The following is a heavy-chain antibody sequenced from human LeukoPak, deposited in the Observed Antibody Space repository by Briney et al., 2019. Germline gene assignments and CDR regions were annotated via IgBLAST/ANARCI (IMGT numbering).Heavy chain of an antibody. CDR3: AKVKVVRGVIKSRYYCYMDV. V-gene: IGHV3-33*06. D-gene: IGHD3-10*01. CDR1: GFTLSSYG. CDR2: IWYDGSNK. Sequence: PGRSLRLSCAASGFTLSSYGMHWVRQAPGKGLEWVAVIWYDGSNKYYEDSVKGRFTISRDNSKTPLYLQMNSQSAEDTAVYYCAKVKVVRGVIKSRYYCYMDVWGKGATVTVSS. J-gene: IGHJ6*03.